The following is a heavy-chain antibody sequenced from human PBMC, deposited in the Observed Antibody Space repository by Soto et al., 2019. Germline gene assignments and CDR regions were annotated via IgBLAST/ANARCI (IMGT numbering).Heavy chain of an antibody. CDR3: VMVDNYVTPTPQDV. D-gene: IGHD3-16*01. Sequence: QVQLVQSGDEVKKPGASVKVSCKASGYIFVNYGIAWVRQAPGQGREWMGWISPYTGNTHSATKVQGRLTMTTDTSTSTAYRDLGSLTSDETAVYYCVMVDNYVTPTPQDVWGQGTTVTVSS. CDR1: GYIFVNYG. J-gene: IGHJ6*02. CDR2: ISPYTGNT. V-gene: IGHV1-18*01.